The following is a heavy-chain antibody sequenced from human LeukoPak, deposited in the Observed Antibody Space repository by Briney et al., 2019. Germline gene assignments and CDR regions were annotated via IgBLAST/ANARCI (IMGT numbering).Heavy chain of an antibody. Sequence: SETLSLTCAVYGGSISGYYWSWIRQPPGKGLEWIGEINHSGSTNYNPSLKSRVTISVDTSKNQFSLKLSSVTAADTAVYYCAMDNWFDPWGQGTLVTVSS. D-gene: IGHD2-2*03. CDR3: AMDNWFDP. V-gene: IGHV4-34*01. J-gene: IGHJ5*02. CDR1: GGSISGYY. CDR2: INHSGST.